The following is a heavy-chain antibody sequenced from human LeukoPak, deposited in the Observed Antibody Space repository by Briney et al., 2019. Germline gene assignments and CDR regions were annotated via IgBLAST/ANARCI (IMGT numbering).Heavy chain of an antibody. J-gene: IGHJ4*02. V-gene: IGHV3-23*01. CDR2: ISGSGGNT. CDR3: AKVVSHWVLDY. D-gene: IGHD7-27*01. CDR1: GFTFGIYA. Sequence: PGGSLRLSCAASGFTFGIYAMSWVRQAPGKGLEWVSAISGSGGNTNYADSVKGRFTISRDNSENKVYLQMNSLRAEDTAVYYCAKVVSHWVLDYWGQGTLVTVSS.